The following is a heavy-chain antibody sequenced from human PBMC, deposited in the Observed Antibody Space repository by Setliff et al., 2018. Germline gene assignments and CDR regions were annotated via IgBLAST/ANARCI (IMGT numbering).Heavy chain of an antibody. J-gene: IGHJ4*02. D-gene: IGHD3-10*01. CDR3: APLTRRYGSGSYPFDY. CDR2: INAGNGET. Sequence: ASVKVSCKASGYTFTSYAMHWVRQAPGQRLEWMGWINAGNGETIYAQKFQGRVTMTEDTSTDTAYMELSSLRSEDTAVYYCAPLTRRYGSGSYPFDYWGQGTLVTVSS. CDR1: GYTFTSYA. V-gene: IGHV1-3*01.